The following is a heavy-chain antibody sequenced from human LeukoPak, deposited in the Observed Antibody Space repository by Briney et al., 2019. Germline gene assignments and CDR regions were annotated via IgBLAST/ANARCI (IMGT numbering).Heavy chain of an antibody. CDR1: GYTFTSYG. Sequence: ASVNVSCKASGYTFTSYGISWVRQAPGQGLEWMGWISAYNGNTNYAQKLQGRVTMTTDTSTSTAYMELRSLRSDDTAVYYCARGAIVVVTARGYGMDVWGQGTTVTVSS. J-gene: IGHJ6*02. CDR3: ARGAIVVVTARGYGMDV. CDR2: ISAYNGNT. V-gene: IGHV1-18*01. D-gene: IGHD2-21*02.